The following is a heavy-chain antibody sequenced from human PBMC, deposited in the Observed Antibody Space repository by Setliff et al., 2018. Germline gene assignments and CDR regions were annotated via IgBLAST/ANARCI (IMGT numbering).Heavy chain of an antibody. CDR3: ARGGGGYHAAS. Sequence: PSETLSLTCTVSGGSISSYYWSWIRQPPGKGLEWIGYIYYSGSTNYNPSLKSRVTISVDTSKNQFSLKLSSVTAADTAVYYCARGGGGYHAASWGQGILVTVSS. CDR1: GGSISSYY. V-gene: IGHV4-59*08. J-gene: IGHJ5*02. D-gene: IGHD2-2*01. CDR2: IYYSGST.